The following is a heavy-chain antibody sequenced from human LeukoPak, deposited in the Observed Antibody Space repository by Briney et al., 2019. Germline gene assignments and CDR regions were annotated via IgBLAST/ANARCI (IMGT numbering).Heavy chain of an antibody. J-gene: IGHJ4*02. D-gene: IGHD5-24*01. CDR3: AKDGDGYNLYFDY. Sequence: GGSLRLSCAASGFTFSSYGMHWVREAPGKGLEWGAVISYDGSNKYYADSVKGRFTISRDNSKNTLYLQMNSLRAEDTAVYYCAKDGDGYNLYFDYWGQGTLVTVSS. V-gene: IGHV3-30*18. CDR2: ISYDGSNK. CDR1: GFTFSSYG.